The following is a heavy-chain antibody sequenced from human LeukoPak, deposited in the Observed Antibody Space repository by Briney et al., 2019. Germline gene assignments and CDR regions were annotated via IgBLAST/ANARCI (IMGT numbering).Heavy chain of an antibody. J-gene: IGHJ5*02. CDR2: INWNGGST. CDR3: ARVQYGSGSYYPWFDP. Sequence: GGSVSLLCAASIHIYEEHCMSGARHARRRGLGWVAGINWNGGSTGCADAVKGRYTIYRDNAKNSLYLQMNSLRAEDTALYYCARVQYGSGSYYPWFDPWGQGTLVTVSS. D-gene: IGHD3-10*01. V-gene: IGHV3-20*04. CDR1: IHIYEEHC.